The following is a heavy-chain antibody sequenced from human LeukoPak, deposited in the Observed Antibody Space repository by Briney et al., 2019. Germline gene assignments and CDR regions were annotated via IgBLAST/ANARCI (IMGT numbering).Heavy chain of an antibody. V-gene: IGHV3-74*01. CDR1: GITFSTYW. D-gene: IGHD6-19*01. Sequence: GGSLGLSCAASGITFSTYWMHWVRQAPGKGLVWVSRINSDGSTTSYVDSVEGRFTISRDNAKNTLYLQMNSLRAEDTAVYYCARAGTAVDYDPSDAFDVWGQGTMVTVSS. CDR2: INSDGSTT. CDR3: ARAGTAVDYDPSDAFDV. J-gene: IGHJ3*01.